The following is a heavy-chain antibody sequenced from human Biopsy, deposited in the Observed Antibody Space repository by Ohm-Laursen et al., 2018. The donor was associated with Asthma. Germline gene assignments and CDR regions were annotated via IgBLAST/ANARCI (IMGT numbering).Heavy chain of an antibody. D-gene: IGHD3-9*01. CDR2: ISAYNGNT. J-gene: IGHJ6*02. Sequence: ASVKVSCKASGYTFTSYGISWVRRAPGQGLEWMGWISAYNGNTNYAQKLQGRVTMTTDTSTSTAYMELRSLRSDDTAVYYCVREAYDILTGYYGGGGMDVWGQGTTVTVSS. CDR3: VREAYDILTGYYGGGGMDV. CDR1: GYTFTSYG. V-gene: IGHV1-18*04.